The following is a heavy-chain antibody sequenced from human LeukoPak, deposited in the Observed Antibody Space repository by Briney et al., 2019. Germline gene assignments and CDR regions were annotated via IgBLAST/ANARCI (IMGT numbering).Heavy chain of an antibody. V-gene: IGHV3-30*04. D-gene: IGHD2-15*01. CDR1: GFTFSSYA. Sequence: GRSLRLSCAASGFTFSSYAMHWVRQAPGKGLEWVAVISYDGSNKYYADSVKGRFTISRDNSKNTLYLQMNSLRAEDTAVYYCARASRSGSPPQWGQGTLVTVSS. J-gene: IGHJ4*02. CDR3: ARASRSGSPPQ. CDR2: ISYDGSNK.